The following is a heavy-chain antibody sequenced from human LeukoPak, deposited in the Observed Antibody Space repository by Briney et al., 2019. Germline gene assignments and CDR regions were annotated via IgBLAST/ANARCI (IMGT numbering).Heavy chain of an antibody. CDR1: GFSFSSHA. Sequence: LRLSCEASGFSFSSHAMQWIRQPPGKGLEWIGEINHSGSTNYNPSLKSRVTISVDTSKNQFSLKLSSVTAADTAVYYCAREGTLLRFLEWFLLDPWGQGTLVTVSS. V-gene: IGHV4-34*01. CDR2: INHSGST. D-gene: IGHD3-3*01. CDR3: AREGTLLRFLEWFLLDP. J-gene: IGHJ5*02.